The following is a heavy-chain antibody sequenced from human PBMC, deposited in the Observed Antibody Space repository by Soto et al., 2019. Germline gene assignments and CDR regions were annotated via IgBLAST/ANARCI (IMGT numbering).Heavy chain of an antibody. V-gene: IGHV3-13*01. CDR3: ARGQEVGAHFFDS. Sequence: LXLSCEASGFTFSGFDMHWVRQPTGKGLEWVSTIGTAGDTYYAVSVKGRFTISRDNAKNSLSLQMNSLRAGDTAVYFCARGQEVGAHFFDSWGQGTQVTASS. J-gene: IGHJ4*02. CDR1: GFTFSGFD. CDR2: IGTAGDT. D-gene: IGHD2-15*01.